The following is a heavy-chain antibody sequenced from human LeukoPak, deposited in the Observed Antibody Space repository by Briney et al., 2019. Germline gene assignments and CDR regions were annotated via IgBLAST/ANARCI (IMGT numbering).Heavy chain of an antibody. CDR1: GGSISNYC. D-gene: IGHD1-26*01. CDR3: ARDREVGRDNAISWFDP. CDR2: ICATGSS. J-gene: IGHJ5*02. V-gene: IGHV4-4*07. Sequence: SETLSLTCTVSGGSISNYCWSWIRQPAGNGLEWIGRICATGSSSYSPFLKSRVTMSVDTSKNQFSLKLSSATAADMATYYCARDREVGRDNAISWFDPWGQGILVTVSS.